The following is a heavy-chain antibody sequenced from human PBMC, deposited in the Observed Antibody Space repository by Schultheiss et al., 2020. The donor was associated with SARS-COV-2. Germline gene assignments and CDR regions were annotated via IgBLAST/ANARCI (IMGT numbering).Heavy chain of an antibody. CDR3: ASTAIAVAIDDYYYGMDV. CDR1: GYSFTSYW. D-gene: IGHD6-19*01. V-gene: IGHV5-51*01. J-gene: IGHJ6*02. Sequence: GESLKISCKGSGYSFTSYWIGWVRQMPGKGLEWMGIIYPGDSDTKYSPSFQGQVTISADKSISTAYLRWSSLKASDTATYYCASTAIAVAIDDYYYGMDVWGQGTTVTVSS. CDR2: IYPGDSDT.